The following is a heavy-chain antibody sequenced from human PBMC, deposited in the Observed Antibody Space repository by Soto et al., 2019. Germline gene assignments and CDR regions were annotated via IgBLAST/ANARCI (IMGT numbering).Heavy chain of an antibody. D-gene: IGHD7-27*01. CDR2: INSRSSVI. J-gene: IGHJ4*02. V-gene: IGHV3-48*02. CDR3: VRDLNWGFDY. CDR1: GFTFSSYS. Sequence: PGGSLRLSCAASGFTFSSYSINWVRQAPGKGLEWISYINSRSSVIRYADSVQGRFIISRDSAKNSLYLQMNSLKDEDSAVYYCVRDLNWGFDYWGLGALVTVSS.